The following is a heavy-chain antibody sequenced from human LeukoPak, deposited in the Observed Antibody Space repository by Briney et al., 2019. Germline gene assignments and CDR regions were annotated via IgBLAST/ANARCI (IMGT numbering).Heavy chain of an antibody. J-gene: IGHJ5*02. CDR2: ISYDGSNK. CDR1: GFTFSSYA. CDR3: ARRGYCSSTSCPLWFDP. V-gene: IGHV3-30-3*01. D-gene: IGHD2-2*01. Sequence: GGSLRLSCAASGFTFSSYAMHWVRQAPGKGLEWVAVISYDGSNKYYADSVEGRFTISRDNSKNTLYLQMNSLRAEDTAVYYCARRGYCSSTSCPLWFDPWGQGTLVTVSS.